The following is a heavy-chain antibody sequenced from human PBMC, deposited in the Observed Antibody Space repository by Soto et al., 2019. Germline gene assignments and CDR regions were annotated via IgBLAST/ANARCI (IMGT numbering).Heavy chain of an antibody. Sequence: PGGSLRLSCAASGFTFSSYAMSWVRQAPGKGLEWVSAISGSGGSTYYADSVKGRFTISRDNSKNTLYLQMNSLRAEDTDVYYCAKDRSSGWPLDDAFDIWGQGTMVTVS. CDR1: GFTFSSYA. J-gene: IGHJ3*02. V-gene: IGHV3-23*01. D-gene: IGHD6-19*01. CDR2: ISGSGGST. CDR3: AKDRSSGWPLDDAFDI.